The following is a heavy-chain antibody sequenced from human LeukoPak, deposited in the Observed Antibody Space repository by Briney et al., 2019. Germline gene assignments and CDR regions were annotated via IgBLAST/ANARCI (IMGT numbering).Heavy chain of an antibody. CDR1: GFTFSSYG. CDR2: ISYDGSNK. J-gene: IGHJ4*02. V-gene: IGHV3-30*18. Sequence: GRSLRLSCAASGFTFSSYGMHWVRQAPGKGLEWVAVISYDGSNKYYADSVKGRFTISRDNSKNTLYLQMNSLRAEDTAVYYCAKGHAVYCRSTSCYVDYWGQGTLVTVSS. CDR3: AKGHAVYCRSTSCYVDY. D-gene: IGHD2-2*01.